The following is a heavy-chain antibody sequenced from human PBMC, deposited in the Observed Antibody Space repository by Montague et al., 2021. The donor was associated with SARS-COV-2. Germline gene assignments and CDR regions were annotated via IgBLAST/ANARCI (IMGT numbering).Heavy chain of an antibody. CDR2: NYLHGNA. CDR3: ARGRVTRAGFDY. V-gene: IGHV4-38-2*02. J-gene: IGHJ4*02. CDR1: GYFIGTGYY. D-gene: IGHD2-21*02. Sequence: SETLSLTCSVSGYFIGTGYYWGWIRQSPGKGLEWTGSNYLHGNAYYNPSLNSRVTISLGTSNNQFSLRLTSVTTSDTAVYYCARGRVTRAGFDYWGQGIRVIVSS.